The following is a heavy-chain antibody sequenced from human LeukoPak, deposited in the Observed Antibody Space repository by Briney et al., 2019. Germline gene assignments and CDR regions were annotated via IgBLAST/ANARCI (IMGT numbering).Heavy chain of an antibody. V-gene: IGHV1-24*01. CDR1: GYTLTELS. Sequence: GASVKVSCKVSGYTLTELSMHWVRQAPGKGLEWMGGFDPGDGETIYAQKFQGRVTMTEDTSTDTAYMELGSLRSEDTAVYYCATLVDGSGSYYYFDAFDIWGQGTMVTVSS. CDR3: ATLVDGSGSYYYFDAFDI. J-gene: IGHJ3*02. D-gene: IGHD3-10*01. CDR2: FDPGDGET.